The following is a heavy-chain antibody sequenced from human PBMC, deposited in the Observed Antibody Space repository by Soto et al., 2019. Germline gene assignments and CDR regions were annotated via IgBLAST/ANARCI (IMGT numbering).Heavy chain of an antibody. CDR1: GGSISSGDYS. CDR2: IYNSGIT. Sequence: QVLLQESGPGLVKSSQTLSLTCTVSGGSISSGDYSWSWVRQSPGKGLEWIGHIYNSGITYYNPSLKSRVVISIDTSRNQFRLRLNSLTAADRAVYFCARGVTVFGLVSRFWFDPWGQGTVVTVSS. J-gene: IGHJ5*02. V-gene: IGHV4-30-4*01. D-gene: IGHD3-3*01. CDR3: ARGVTVFGLVSRFWFDP.